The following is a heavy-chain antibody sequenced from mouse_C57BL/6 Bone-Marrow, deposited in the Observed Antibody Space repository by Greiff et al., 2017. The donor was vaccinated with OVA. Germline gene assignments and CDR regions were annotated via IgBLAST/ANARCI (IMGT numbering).Heavy chain of an antibody. Sequence: QVQLQQPGAELVKPGASVKLSCKASGYTFTSYWMHWVKQRPGRGLEWIGMIHPNSGSTNYNEKFKSKATLTVDKSSSTAYMQLSSLTAEDAAVYYSARWGTTVVEGYWGQGTTLTVSS. J-gene: IGHJ2*01. CDR2: IHPNSGST. CDR1: GYTFTSYW. CDR3: ARWGTTVVEGY. D-gene: IGHD1-1*01. V-gene: IGHV1-64*01.